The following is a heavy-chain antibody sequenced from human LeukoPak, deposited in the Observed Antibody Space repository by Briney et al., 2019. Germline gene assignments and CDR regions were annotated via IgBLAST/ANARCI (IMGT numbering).Heavy chain of an antibody. CDR3: ATGWNTAMVNPYFDY. D-gene: IGHD5-18*01. CDR1: GYTLTELS. CDR2: FDPEDGET. J-gene: IGHJ4*02. Sequence: ASVKVSCKVSGYTLTELSMHWVRQAPGKGLEWMGGFDPEDGETIYAQKFQGRVTMTEDTSIDTAYMELSSLRSEDTAVYYCATGWNTAMVNPYFDYWGQGTLVTVSS. V-gene: IGHV1-24*01.